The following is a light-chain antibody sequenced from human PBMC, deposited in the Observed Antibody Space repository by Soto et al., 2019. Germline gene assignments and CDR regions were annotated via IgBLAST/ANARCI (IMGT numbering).Light chain of an antibody. J-gene: IGKJ1*01. CDR2: GAS. Sequence: IVLTQSPGTLSLSPGERATLYCRASQSVTSSYLAWYQQKPGQAPRLVMYGASIRTSGIPDRFSGSGSGTDLTLTISRLDNEEFEVYYCQQQVRSQWTFGEGTKVDI. CDR3: QQQVRSQWT. CDR1: QSVTSSY. V-gene: IGKV3-20*01.